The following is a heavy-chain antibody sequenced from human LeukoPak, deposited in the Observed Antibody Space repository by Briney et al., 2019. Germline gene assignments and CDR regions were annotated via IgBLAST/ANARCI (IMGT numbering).Heavy chain of an antibody. V-gene: IGHV4-61*02. D-gene: IGHD3-22*01. CDR3: ARRRGTTMIVVERPGAFDI. CDR2: IYTTGTT. CDR1: GGSIRSGSYF. Sequence: SETLSLTCTVSGGSIRSGSYFWSWIRQPAGKGLEWIGRIYTTGTTNYNPSFKSRVTISIDTSKNQFSLKLSSVTAADTAVYYCARRRGTTMIVVERPGAFDIWGQGTMVTVSS. J-gene: IGHJ3*02.